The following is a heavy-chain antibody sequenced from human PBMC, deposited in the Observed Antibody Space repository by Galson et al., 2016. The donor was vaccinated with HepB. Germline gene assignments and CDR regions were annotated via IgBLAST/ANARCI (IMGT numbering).Heavy chain of an antibody. CDR3: AGCDSSWPGRSYWYFDL. CDR2: IYYSGST. D-gene: IGHD6-13*01. Sequence: SETLSLTCSVSGGSIRGFYWSWIRQPPGKGLEWIGYIYYSGSTNYNPSLKSRVTISVDTSKNQFSLKLNSVTAADTAVYYYAGCDSSWPGRSYWYFDLWGRGTLVTVSS. CDR1: GGSIRGFY. V-gene: IGHV4-59*01. J-gene: IGHJ2*01.